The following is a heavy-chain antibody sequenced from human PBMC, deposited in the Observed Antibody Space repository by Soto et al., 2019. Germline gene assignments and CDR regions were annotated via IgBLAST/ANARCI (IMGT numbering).Heavy chain of an antibody. CDR3: ARPRIAAAGTDGMDV. V-gene: IGHV3-33*01. Sequence: GGSLRLSCAASGFTFSSYGMHWVRQAPGKGLEWVAVIWYDGSNKYYADSVKGRFTISRDNSKNTLYLQMNSLRAEDTAVYYCARPRIAAAGTDGMDVWGQGTTVTVSS. J-gene: IGHJ6*02. CDR2: IWYDGSNK. CDR1: GFTFSSYG. D-gene: IGHD6-13*01.